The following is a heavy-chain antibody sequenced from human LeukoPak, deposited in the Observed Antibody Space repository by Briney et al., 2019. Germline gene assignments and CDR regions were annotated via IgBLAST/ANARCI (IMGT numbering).Heavy chain of an antibody. Sequence: ASVKVSCKASGGTFSSYAISWVRQAPGQGLEWMGGIIPIFGTANYAQKFQGRVTITADESTSTAYMELSSLRSEDTAVYYCARDGARSSGWLGNWFDPWGQGTLVTVSS. V-gene: IGHV1-69*13. D-gene: IGHD6-19*01. J-gene: IGHJ5*02. CDR2: IIPIFGTA. CDR1: GGTFSSYA. CDR3: ARDGARSSGWLGNWFDP.